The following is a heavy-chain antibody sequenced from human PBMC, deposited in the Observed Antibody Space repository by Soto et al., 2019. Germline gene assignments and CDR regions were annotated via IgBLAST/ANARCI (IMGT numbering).Heavy chain of an antibody. CDR2: INSDGSST. Sequence: EVRLEESGGGLVQPGGSLRLSCAASGMTFSSNWMYWVRQAPGKGLVWVSRINSDGSSTSYAASVKGRFTISRDNAKNTLYLQMNSLRGEDTAVYYCAREYSSSRYFDFWGQGTLVTVSS. CDR3: AREYSSSRYFDF. CDR1: GMTFSSNW. D-gene: IGHD6-13*01. J-gene: IGHJ4*02. V-gene: IGHV3-74*01.